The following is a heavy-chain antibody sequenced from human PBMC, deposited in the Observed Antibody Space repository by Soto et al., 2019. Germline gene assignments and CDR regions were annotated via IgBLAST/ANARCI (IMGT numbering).Heavy chain of an antibody. D-gene: IGHD3-22*01. CDR2: VYYTGST. CDR1: GDSISTFY. Sequence: PSETLSLTCTVSGDSISTFYWGWMRQSPGKELEWIGYVYYTGSTNYNPSLKSRVTISVDRSKNQFSLKLTSANAADTAVYYCARGRTVRNYADDSSDYFYFFDYWGQGTQVTVYS. CDR3: ARGRTVRNYADDSSDYFYFFDY. J-gene: IGHJ4*02. V-gene: IGHV4-59*01.